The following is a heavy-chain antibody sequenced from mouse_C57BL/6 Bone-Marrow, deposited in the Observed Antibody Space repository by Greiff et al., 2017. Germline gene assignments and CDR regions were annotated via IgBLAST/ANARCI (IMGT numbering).Heavy chain of an antibody. CDR2: ISSGSSTI. V-gene: IGHV5-17*01. CDR1: GFTFSDYG. CDR3: ARRDYPFFDY. D-gene: IGHD2-4*01. J-gene: IGHJ2*01. Sequence: EVNVVESGGGLVKPGGSLKLSCAASGFTFSDYGMHWVRQAPEKGLEWVAYISSGSSTIYYADTVKGRVTISRDNAKNTLFLQMTSLRSEDTAMYYCARRDYPFFDYWGQGTTLTVSS.